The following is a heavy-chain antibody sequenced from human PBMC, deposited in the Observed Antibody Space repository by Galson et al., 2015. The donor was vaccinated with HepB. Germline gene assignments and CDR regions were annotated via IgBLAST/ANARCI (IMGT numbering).Heavy chain of an antibody. J-gene: IGHJ3*02. CDR1: GYSFTSYW. D-gene: IGHD6-19*01. Sequence: QSGAEVKKPGESLKISCKGSGYSFTSYWIGWVRQMPGKGLEWMGIIYPGDSDTRYSPSFQGQVTISADKSISTAYLQWSSLKASDTAMYYCARQGDTTYYSSGWYGAFDIWGQGTMVTVSS. CDR3: ARQGDTTYYSSGWYGAFDI. CDR2: IYPGDSDT. V-gene: IGHV5-51*01.